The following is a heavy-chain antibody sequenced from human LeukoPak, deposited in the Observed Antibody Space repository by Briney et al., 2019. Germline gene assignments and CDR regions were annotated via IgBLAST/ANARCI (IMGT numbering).Heavy chain of an antibody. Sequence: VASVKVSCKASGYTFTSYDINWVRQATGQGLEWMGWMNPNSGNTGYAQKFQGRVTMTRNTSISTAYMELSSLRSEDTAVYYCARGGMIVVVNPDLGFDYWGQGTLVTVSS. D-gene: IGHD3-22*01. V-gene: IGHV1-8*01. CDR2: MNPNSGNT. CDR1: GYTFTSYD. J-gene: IGHJ4*02. CDR3: ARGGMIVVVNPDLGFDY.